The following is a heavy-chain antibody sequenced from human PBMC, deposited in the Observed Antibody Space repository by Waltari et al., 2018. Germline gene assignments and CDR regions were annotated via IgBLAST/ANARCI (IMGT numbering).Heavy chain of an antibody. V-gene: IGHV1-18*04. CDR3: ARGGNGGAFDI. CDR2: ISAPYGNT. D-gene: IGHD5-12*01. Sequence: VQLVQSGSEVKKPGASVKVSCKASGYTFSTYSLTWVRQAPGQGLEWMGWISAPYGNTRYAQKVQDRVTMTTDRSTSTAYIELRSLTSDDTAVYYCARGGNGGAFDIWGQGTMVTVTS. J-gene: IGHJ3*02. CDR1: GYTFSTYS.